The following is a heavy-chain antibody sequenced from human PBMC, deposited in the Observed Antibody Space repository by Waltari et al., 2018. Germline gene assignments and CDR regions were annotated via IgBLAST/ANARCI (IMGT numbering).Heavy chain of an antibody. V-gene: IGHV6-1*01. D-gene: IGHD1-26*01. CDR1: GDSVSSNSGA. CDR2: TYYRSKWDF. CDR3: TRGWELEY. Sequence: QVQLQQSGPGLVKPSQTLSLTCAISGDSVSSNSGAWNWVRQSPSRGLEWLGRTYYRSKWDFDYAGSVKSRITINPDTSKNQFSLQLNSVTPDDTAVYYCTRGWELEYWGQGTLVTVSS. J-gene: IGHJ4*02.